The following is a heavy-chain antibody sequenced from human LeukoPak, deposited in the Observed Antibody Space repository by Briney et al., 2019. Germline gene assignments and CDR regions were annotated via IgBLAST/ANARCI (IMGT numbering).Heavy chain of an antibody. CDR2: IYHSGST. J-gene: IGHJ5*02. CDR3: ARVYCNSISCYFSNWFDP. D-gene: IGHD2-2*01. Sequence: PSETLSLTCAVSGYSVSSGYYWGWIRQPPGKGLEWIGSIYHSGSTYYNPSLKSRVTISLDTSKNQFSLNLRSATAADTAVYYCARVYCNSISCYFSNWFDPWGQGTLVTVSS. CDR1: GYSVSSGYY. V-gene: IGHV4-38-2*01.